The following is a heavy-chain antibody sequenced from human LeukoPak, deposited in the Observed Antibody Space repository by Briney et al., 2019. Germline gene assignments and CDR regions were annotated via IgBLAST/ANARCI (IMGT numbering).Heavy chain of an antibody. CDR1: GFIFSDYN. J-gene: IGHJ6*04. CDR2: VSYDGSIE. Sequence: GGSLRLSCSASGFIFSDYNMHWVRQAPGKGLEWVAVVSYDGSIEYYADSVKGRFTISRDNSKNTLYLQMNSLRAEDTAVYYCARDILPHVWGKGTTVTVSS. V-gene: IGHV3-33*08. CDR3: ARDILPHV. D-gene: IGHD2-2*02.